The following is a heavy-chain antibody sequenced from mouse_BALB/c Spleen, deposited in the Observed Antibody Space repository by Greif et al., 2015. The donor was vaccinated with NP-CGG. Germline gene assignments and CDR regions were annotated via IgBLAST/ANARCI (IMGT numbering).Heavy chain of an antibody. J-gene: IGHJ3*01. V-gene: IGHV14-3*02. Sequence: EVKLMESGAELVKPGASVKLSCTASGFSIKDTYMHWVKQRPEQGLEWIGRIDPANANPKYDPKFQGKATITPDTSSNTPYLQRSSLTSEDTAVYFCANAYYMSLGFAYWGQGTLVTVSA. D-gene: IGHD2-12*01. CDR3: ANAYYMSLGFAY. CDR1: GFSIKDTY. CDR2: IDPANANP.